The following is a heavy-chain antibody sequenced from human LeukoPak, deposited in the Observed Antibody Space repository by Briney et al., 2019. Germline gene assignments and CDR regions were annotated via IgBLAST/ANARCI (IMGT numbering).Heavy chain of an antibody. Sequence: PSETLSLTCTVSGDSISTSGYYYDWIRQPPGKGLEWIVYIYYIGNAWYNPSLTSRVTMSVDTSKNQFSLRLSSVTAAHTALYYCTRHLPGATWFDPWGQGTQVTVSA. J-gene: IGHJ5*02. V-gene: IGHV4-39*01. D-gene: IGHD1-26*01. CDR1: GDSISTSGYY. CDR2: IYYIGNA. CDR3: TRHLPGATWFDP.